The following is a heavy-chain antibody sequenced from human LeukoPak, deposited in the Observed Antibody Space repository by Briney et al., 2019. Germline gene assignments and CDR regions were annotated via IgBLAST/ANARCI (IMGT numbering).Heavy chain of an antibody. D-gene: IGHD1-1*01. CDR3: ATNWDFDY. J-gene: IGHJ4*02. CDR1: GFTFSSYS. Sequence: GGSLRLSCTASGFTFSSYSMNWVRQAPGKGLEWVSYISSSGSTIFYADSVKGRFTISRDNAKNSLYLQMNSLRAEDTAVYYCATNWDFDYWGQGTLVTVSS. V-gene: IGHV3-48*04. CDR2: ISSSGSTI.